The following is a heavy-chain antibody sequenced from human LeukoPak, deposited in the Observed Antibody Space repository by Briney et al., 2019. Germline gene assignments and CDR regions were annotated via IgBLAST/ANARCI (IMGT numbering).Heavy chain of an antibody. Sequence: GGSLRLSCAASGFTFSSYGMHWVRQAPGKGLEWVAFIRYDGSNKYYADSVKGRFTISRDNSKNTLYLQMNSLRAEDTAVYYCAKGPYSSSWFLFSLDYWGQGTLVTVSS. CDR1: GFTFSSYG. D-gene: IGHD6-13*01. J-gene: IGHJ4*02. CDR2: IRYDGSNK. CDR3: AKGPYSSSWFLFSLDY. V-gene: IGHV3-30*02.